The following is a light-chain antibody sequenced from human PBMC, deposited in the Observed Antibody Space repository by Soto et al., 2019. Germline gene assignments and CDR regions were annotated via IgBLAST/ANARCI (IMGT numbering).Light chain of an antibody. CDR1: QSVSSSY. J-gene: IGKJ1*01. V-gene: IGKV3-20*01. Sequence: EIVMTQSPGTLSLSPGERATLSCRASQSVSSSYLAWYQQKPGQAPRLLIYGASSRATGIPDRFSGSGSGTEFTLTISRLEPEDFAVYYCQQYGNSWTFGQGTKVDSK. CDR2: GAS. CDR3: QQYGNSWT.